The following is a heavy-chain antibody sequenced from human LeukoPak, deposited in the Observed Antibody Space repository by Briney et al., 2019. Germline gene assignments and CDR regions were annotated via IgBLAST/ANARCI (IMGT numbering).Heavy chain of an antibody. Sequence: SETLSLTCTVSGGSISSSSYYWGWIRQPPGKGLEWIGSIYYSGSTYYNPSLKSRVTISVDTSKNQFSLKLSSVTAADTAVYYCATVNSVVVPAAIDYWGQGTLVTVSS. CDR1: GGSISSSSYY. CDR3: ATVNSVVVPAAIDY. D-gene: IGHD2-2*01. J-gene: IGHJ4*02. CDR2: IYYSGST. V-gene: IGHV4-39*07.